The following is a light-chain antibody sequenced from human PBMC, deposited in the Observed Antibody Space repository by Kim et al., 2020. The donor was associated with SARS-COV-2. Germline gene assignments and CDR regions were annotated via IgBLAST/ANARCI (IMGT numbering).Light chain of an antibody. CDR1: SSDIGGYHY. J-gene: IGLJ3*02. V-gene: IGLV2-11*01. CDR2: DVG. Sequence: PGPSVNISCTGTSSDIGGYHYVSWYQQHPGKAPKLMIYDVGNRPSGVPDRFSGSKSGNTASLTISGLQAEDEADYYCCSYAGAYWVFGGGTQLTVL. CDR3: CSYAGAYWV.